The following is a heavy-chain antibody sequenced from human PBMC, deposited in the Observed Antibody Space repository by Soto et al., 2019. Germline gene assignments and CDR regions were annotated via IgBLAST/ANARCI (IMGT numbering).Heavy chain of an antibody. D-gene: IGHD3-10*01. CDR1: GGSISSGGYY. CDR3: ARVLAVLLWFGELSERPNWFDP. J-gene: IGHJ5*02. Sequence: PSETLSLTCTVSGGSISSGGYYWSWIRQHPGKGLEWIGYIYYSGSTYYNPSLKSRVTISVDTSKNQFSLKLSSVTAADTAVYYCARVLAVLLWFGELSERPNWFDPWGQGTLVTVSS. CDR2: IYYSGST. V-gene: IGHV4-31*03.